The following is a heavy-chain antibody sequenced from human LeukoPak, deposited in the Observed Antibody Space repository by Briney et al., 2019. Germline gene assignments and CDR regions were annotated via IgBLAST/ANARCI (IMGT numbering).Heavy chain of an antibody. Sequence: GASVKVSCKASGGTFSSYAISWVRQAPGQGLEWMGGIIPIFGTANYAQKFQGRVTITADKFTSTAYMELSSLRSEDTAVYYCALVVVPAAIVPDYYYGMDVWGKGTTVTVSS. CDR1: GGTFSSYA. V-gene: IGHV1-69*06. CDR3: ALVVVPAAIVPDYYYGMDV. CDR2: IIPIFGTA. J-gene: IGHJ6*04. D-gene: IGHD2-2*01.